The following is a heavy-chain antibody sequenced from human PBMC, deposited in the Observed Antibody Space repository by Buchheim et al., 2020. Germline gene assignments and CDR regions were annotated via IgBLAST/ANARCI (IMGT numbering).Heavy chain of an antibody. CDR2: IYYTGST. J-gene: IGHJ4*02. CDR1: GGSISRGDSY. CDR3: ARDLGRYSSDWYPGYFDY. Sequence: QLQLQESGPGLVKPSETLSLTCTVSGGSISRGDSYWGWIRQPPGKGLEWIGTIYYTGSTHYNPSLKSRVTISVDTSKNQFSLRLSSVTAADTAFYYCARDLGRYSSDWYPGYFDYWGQGTL. V-gene: IGHV4-39*07. D-gene: IGHD6-19*01.